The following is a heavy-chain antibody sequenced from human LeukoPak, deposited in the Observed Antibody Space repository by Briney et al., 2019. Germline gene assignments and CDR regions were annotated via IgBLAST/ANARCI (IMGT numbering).Heavy chain of an antibody. D-gene: IGHD1-26*01. CDR1: GFTFSSYV. Sequence: GGSLRLSCSASGFTFSSYVMHWVRQAPGKGLEWVATISYDEDNIYYADSVKGRFTISRDNSKDTLFLQMNSLKIEDTAIYYCEASWHYWGQGTLVTVSS. CDR2: ISYDEDNI. J-gene: IGHJ4*02. CDR3: EASWHY. V-gene: IGHV3-30*03.